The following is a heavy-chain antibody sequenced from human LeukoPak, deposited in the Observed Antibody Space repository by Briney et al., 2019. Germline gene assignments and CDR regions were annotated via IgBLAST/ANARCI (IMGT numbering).Heavy chain of an antibody. Sequence: SETLSLTCTVSGGSISSSHYYWGWIRQPPGKGLEWIGSIYYSGTTYYNPSLESRVTISDDTSKNRFSLMLTSVTAADTAVYYCARQSSDYYYYYIDVRGEGTTVIVSS. CDR3: ARQSSDYYYYYIDV. CDR2: IYYSGTT. J-gene: IGHJ6*03. V-gene: IGHV4-39*01. CDR1: GGSISSSHYY.